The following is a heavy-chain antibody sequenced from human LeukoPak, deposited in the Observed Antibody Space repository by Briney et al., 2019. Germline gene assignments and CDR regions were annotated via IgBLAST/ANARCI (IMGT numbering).Heavy chain of an antibody. Sequence: ASVKVSCKASGYTFTSYYMHWVRQAPGQGLEWMGWMNPNSGNTGYAQKFQGRVTMTRNTSISTAYMELSSLRSEDTAVYYCARGRLYSSGYSSRYYYMDVWGKGTTVTVSS. CDR3: ARGRLYSSGYSSRYYYMDV. CDR1: GYTFTSYY. CDR2: MNPNSGNT. J-gene: IGHJ6*03. D-gene: IGHD3-22*01. V-gene: IGHV1-8*02.